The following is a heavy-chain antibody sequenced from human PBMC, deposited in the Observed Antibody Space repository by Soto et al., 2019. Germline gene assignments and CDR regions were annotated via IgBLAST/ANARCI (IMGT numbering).Heavy chain of an antibody. CDR2: IRSKANSYAT. D-gene: IGHD3-22*01. V-gene: IGHV3-73*02. CDR1: GFTFSGSA. Sequence: EVQLVESGGGLVQPGGSLKLSCAASGFTFSGSAMHWVRQASGKGLEWVGRIRSKANSYATAYAASVKGRFTISRDDSKNTAYLQMSSLKTEDTAVYYCTRLEDYYDSSGYGYYYYGMDVWGQGTTVTVSS. CDR3: TRLEDYYDSSGYGYYYYGMDV. J-gene: IGHJ6*02.